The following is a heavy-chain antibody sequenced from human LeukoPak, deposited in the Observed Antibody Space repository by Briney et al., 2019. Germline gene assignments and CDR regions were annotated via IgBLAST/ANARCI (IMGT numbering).Heavy chain of an antibody. CDR3: ARHASSGWYWYFDY. J-gene: IGHJ4*02. Sequence: SETLSLTCTVSGGSISSYYWSWLRQPAGKGLEWIGRIYTSGSTNYNPSLKSRVTMSVDTSKNQFSLKLSSVTAADTAVYYCARHASSGWYWYFDYWGQGTLVTVSS. D-gene: IGHD6-19*01. CDR2: IYTSGST. CDR1: GGSISSYY. V-gene: IGHV4-4*07.